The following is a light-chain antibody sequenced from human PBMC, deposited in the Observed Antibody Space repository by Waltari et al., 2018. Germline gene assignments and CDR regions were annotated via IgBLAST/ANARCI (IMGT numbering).Light chain of an antibody. CDR1: SSDVGAYIY. Sequence: QSALTQPASVSGSPGQSLTISCAGRSSDVGAYIYVSWYQQHPGKAPRLIIYDVSNRPSGVSNRFSGSRSGNTASLTISGLQAEDEPDYYCASYTTSDSYVFGTGTEVTVL. J-gene: IGLJ1*01. CDR2: DVS. CDR3: ASYTTSDSYV. V-gene: IGLV2-14*03.